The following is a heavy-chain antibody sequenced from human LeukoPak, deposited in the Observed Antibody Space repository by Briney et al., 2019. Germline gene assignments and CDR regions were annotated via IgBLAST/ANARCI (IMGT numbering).Heavy chain of an antibody. Sequence: PGGSLRLSCAASGFTVSGNYMSWVRQAPGKGLEWVSVIYSSDNTYCIDSVKGRFTISRDNSKNPLYLQMNSLRAEDTAVYYCAGRRVLDASFDYWGQGTLLTVSS. CDR2: IYSSDNT. D-gene: IGHD3-16*01. CDR3: AGRRVLDASFDY. V-gene: IGHV3-66*02. J-gene: IGHJ4*02. CDR1: GFTVSGNY.